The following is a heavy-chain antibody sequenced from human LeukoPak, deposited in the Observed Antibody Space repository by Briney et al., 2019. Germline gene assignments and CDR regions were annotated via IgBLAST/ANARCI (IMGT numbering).Heavy chain of an antibody. CDR2: INPNSGGT. D-gene: IGHD2-15*01. Sequence: ASVKVSCKASGYSFTGYYMHWVRQASGQGLEWMGWINPNSGGTNYAQKFQGRVTMMRDTSISTAYMELSRLRSDDTAVYYCARVEYCNVGNCYFRPGAYWGQGTLVTVSS. CDR3: ARVEYCNVGNCYFRPGAY. V-gene: IGHV1-2*02. J-gene: IGHJ4*02. CDR1: GYSFTGYY.